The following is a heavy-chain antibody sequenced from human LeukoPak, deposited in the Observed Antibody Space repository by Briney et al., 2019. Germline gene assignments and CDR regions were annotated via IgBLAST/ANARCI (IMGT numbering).Heavy chain of an antibody. D-gene: IGHD5-12*01. CDR3: AGGDSGSTTYYYYGMDV. J-gene: IGHJ6*02. CDR2: IIPIFGTA. CDR1: GGTFSSYA. V-gene: IGHV1-69*01. Sequence: ASVKVSCKASGGTFSSYAISWVRQAPGQGLEWMGGIIPIFGTANYAQKFQGRVTITADESTSTAYMELSSLRSEDTAVYYCAGGDSGSTTYYYYGMDVWGQGTTVTVSS.